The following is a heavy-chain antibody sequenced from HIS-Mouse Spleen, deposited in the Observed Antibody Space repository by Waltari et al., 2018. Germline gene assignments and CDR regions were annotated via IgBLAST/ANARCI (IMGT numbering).Heavy chain of an antibody. V-gene: IGHV3-21*01. J-gene: IGHJ4*02. Sequence: EVQLVESGGGLVKPGGSLRLSCAASGFTFSSYSMNWVGQAPGKGREWVSSISSSSSYIYYADSVKGRFTISRDNAKNSLYLQMNSLRAEDTAVYYCARVRNWEFDYWGQGTLVTVSS. CDR2: ISSSSSYI. D-gene: IGHD7-27*01. CDR3: ARVRNWEFDY. CDR1: GFTFSSYS.